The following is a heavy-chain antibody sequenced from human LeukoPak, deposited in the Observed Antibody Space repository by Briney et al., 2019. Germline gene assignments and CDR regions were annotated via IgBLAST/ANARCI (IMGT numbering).Heavy chain of an antibody. CDR1: GFTFSSYA. CDR2: ISGSGGST. V-gene: IGHV3-23*01. J-gene: IGHJ4*02. Sequence: GGSLRLSCAASGFTFSSYAMSWARQAPGKGLEWVSAISGSGGSTYYADSVKGRFTISRDNSKNTLYLQMNSLRAEDTAVYYCAKDPAQTVTPFDYWGQGTLVTVSS. CDR3: AKDPAQTVTPFDY. D-gene: IGHD4-17*01.